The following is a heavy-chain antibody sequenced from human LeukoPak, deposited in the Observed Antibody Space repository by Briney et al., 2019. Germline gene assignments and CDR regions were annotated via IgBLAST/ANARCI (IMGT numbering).Heavy chain of an antibody. D-gene: IGHD2-15*01. CDR2: MNPNSGNT. V-gene: IGHV1-8*01. CDR1: GFTFTSHD. CDR3: ARVGDIVVVVAATQDWFDP. J-gene: IGHJ5*02. Sequence: ASVKVSCKASGFTFTSHDYNWVRQATGQGLEWMGWMNPNSGNTGYAQKFQGRVTMTRDTSITTVYMELSSLTSEDTAVYYCARVGDIVVVVAATQDWFDPWGQGTLVTVSS.